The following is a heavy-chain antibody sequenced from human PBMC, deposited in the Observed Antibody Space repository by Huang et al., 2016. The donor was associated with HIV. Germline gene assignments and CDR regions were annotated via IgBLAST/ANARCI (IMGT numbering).Heavy chain of an antibody. CDR1: GYTFSIYG. CDR2: VSAYSGYT. CDR3: ARGPSDHFSDY. V-gene: IGHV1-18*01. Sequence: QIQLVQSAPEVKKPGASVKVSCKASGYTFSIYGISWVRQAPGQGPEWMGWVSAYSGYTNYAQKVQGRVTMTADTSASTAYRDLRTLTSDDTAVYYCARGPSDHFSDYWGQGTLVTVSS. J-gene: IGHJ4*02.